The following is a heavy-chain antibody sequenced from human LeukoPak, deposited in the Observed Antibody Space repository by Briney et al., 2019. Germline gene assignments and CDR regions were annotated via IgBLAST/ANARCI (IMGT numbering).Heavy chain of an antibody. CDR2: ISSSGSTI. J-gene: IGHJ6*04. CDR3: AELGITMIGGV. Sequence: PGGSLRLSCAASGFTFNDAWMNWVRQGSGKGLEWVSYISSSGSTIYYADSVKGRFTISRDNAKNSLYLQMNSLRAEDTAVYYCAELGITMIGGVWGKGTTVTISS. D-gene: IGHD3-10*02. CDR1: GFTFNDAW. V-gene: IGHV3-11*04.